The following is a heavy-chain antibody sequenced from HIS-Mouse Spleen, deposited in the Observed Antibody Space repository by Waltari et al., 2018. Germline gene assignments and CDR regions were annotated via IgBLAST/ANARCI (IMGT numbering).Heavy chain of an antibody. CDR3: ARGAGYSGSYYVGY. CDR2: IYSGGST. D-gene: IGHD1-26*01. V-gene: IGHV3-53*01. CDR1: GFTVSSNY. Sequence: EVQLVESGGGLIQPGGSLRLSCAASGFTVSSNYMSWVRQAPGKGLEWVSVIYSGGSTYYADSVKGRFTISRDNSKNTLYLQMNSLRAEDTAVYYCARGAGYSGSYYVGYWGQGTLVTVSS. J-gene: IGHJ4*02.